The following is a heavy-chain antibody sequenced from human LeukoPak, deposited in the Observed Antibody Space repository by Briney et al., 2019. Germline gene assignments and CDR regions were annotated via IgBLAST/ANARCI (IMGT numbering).Heavy chain of an antibody. CDR1: GYTFTGHY. CDR3: AREARSGWYGGGWFDP. D-gene: IGHD6-19*01. Sequence: ASVKVSCKASGYTFTGHYMHWVRQAPGQGLEWMGWINPNSGGTNYAQKFQGRVTMTRDTSISTAYMELSRLRSDDTAVYYCAREARSGWYGGGWFDPWGQGTLVTVSS. V-gene: IGHV1-2*02. CDR2: INPNSGGT. J-gene: IGHJ5*02.